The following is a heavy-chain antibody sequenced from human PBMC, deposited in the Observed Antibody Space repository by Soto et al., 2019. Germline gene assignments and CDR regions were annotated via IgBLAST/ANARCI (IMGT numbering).Heavy chain of an antibody. CDR2: VHYSGTT. Sequence: ETLSLTCTVSGGSISTSSYYWAWIRQPPGKGLEWIGYVHYSGTTNYNPSLKSRVTISVDTSKNQFSLKLSSVTAADTAVYYCARSSGWFDYWGQGTLVTVSS. D-gene: IGHD6-19*01. CDR1: GGSISTSSYY. J-gene: IGHJ4*02. CDR3: ARSSGWFDY. V-gene: IGHV4-39*07.